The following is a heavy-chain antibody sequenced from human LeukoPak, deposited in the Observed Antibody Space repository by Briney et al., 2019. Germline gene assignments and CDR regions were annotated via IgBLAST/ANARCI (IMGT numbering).Heavy chain of an antibody. D-gene: IGHD4-17*01. CDR2: IYYSGST. CDR3: ATGNLGDYGRDAFDI. Sequence: PSETLSLTCTVSGGSISSGGYYWSWIRQHPGKGLEWIGYIYYSGSTYYNPSLKSRVTISVDTSKNQFYLKLSSVTAADTAVYYCATGNLGDYGRDAFDIWGQGTMVTVSS. CDR1: GGSISSGGYY. V-gene: IGHV4-31*03. J-gene: IGHJ3*02.